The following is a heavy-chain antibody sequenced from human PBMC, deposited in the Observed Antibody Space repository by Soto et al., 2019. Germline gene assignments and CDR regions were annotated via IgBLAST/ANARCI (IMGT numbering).Heavy chain of an antibody. V-gene: IGHV1-8*01. CDR1: GYTFTSYD. CDR3: VGSRGGGSDYYYYGMDV. CDR2: MNPNSGNT. D-gene: IGHD2-15*01. J-gene: IGHJ6*02. Sequence: ASVKVSCKASGYTFTSYDINWVRQATGQGLEWMGWMNPNSGNTGYAQKFQGRVTMTRNTSISTAYMELSSLRSEDTAVYYCVGSRGGGSDYYYYGMDVWGQGTTVTVSS.